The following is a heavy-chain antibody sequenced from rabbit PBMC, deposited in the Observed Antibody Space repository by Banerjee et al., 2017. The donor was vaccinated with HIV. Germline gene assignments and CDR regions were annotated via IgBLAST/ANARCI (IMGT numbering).Heavy chain of an antibody. CDR2: IYAGSSGTT. D-gene: IGHD6-1*01. CDR1: GIDFSTNYY. Sequence: QEQLVESGGGLGKPGASLTLTGKASGIDFSTNYYMCWVRQAPGKGLEWIACIYAGSSGTTYYASWAKGRFTISKTSSTTVTLQMASLTAADTATYFCARTYIAYSSYGYNLWGPGTLVTVS. J-gene: IGHJ4*01. V-gene: IGHV1S45*01. CDR3: ARTYIAYSSYGYNL.